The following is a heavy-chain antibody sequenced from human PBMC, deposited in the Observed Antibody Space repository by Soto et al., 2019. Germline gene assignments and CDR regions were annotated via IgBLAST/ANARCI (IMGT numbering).Heavy chain of an antibody. CDR3: DHGGDWNVVFDY. Sequence: VSGPTLVNPTQTLTLTCTFSGFSLTRGVGVGWIRQPPGKALEWLALIYWDDDERYSPSLESRLTITKDTSNNQVVLTMTNMDPVAADTYVADHGGDWNVVFDYWGQGTLVTVSS. V-gene: IGHV2-5*02. J-gene: IGHJ4*02. CDR1: GFSLTRGVG. CDR2: IYWDDDE. D-gene: IGHD1-1*01.